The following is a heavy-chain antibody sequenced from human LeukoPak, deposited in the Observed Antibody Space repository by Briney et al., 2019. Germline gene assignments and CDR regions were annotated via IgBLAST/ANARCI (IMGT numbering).Heavy chain of an antibody. V-gene: IGHV4-34*01. CDR1: GGSFSGYY. CDR2: INHSGST. CDR3: ARVHICSGGSCIRNQNKNWFDP. Sequence: PSETLSLTCAVYGGSFSGYYWSWIRQPPGKGLEWIGEINHSGSTNYNPSLKSRVTISVDTSKNQFSLKLSSVTAAGTAVYYCARVHICSGGSCIRNQNKNWFDPWGQGTLVTVSS. D-gene: IGHD2-15*01. J-gene: IGHJ5*02.